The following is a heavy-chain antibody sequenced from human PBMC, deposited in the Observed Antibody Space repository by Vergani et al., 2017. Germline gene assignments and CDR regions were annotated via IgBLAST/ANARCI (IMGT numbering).Heavy chain of an antibody. Sequence: EMQLVESGGGLVQPGGSLRLSCAASEFTFSNYWMNWVRQAPGKGLEWVANIKQVGSEKYYVDSVKGRFTISRDNAKNSLYLQMNSLRDEDTAVYYCAGRFGVVRYFDYWGQGTLVTVSS. D-gene: IGHD3-3*01. J-gene: IGHJ4*02. CDR1: EFTFSNYW. CDR3: AGRFGVVRYFDY. CDR2: IKQVGSEK. V-gene: IGHV3-7*01.